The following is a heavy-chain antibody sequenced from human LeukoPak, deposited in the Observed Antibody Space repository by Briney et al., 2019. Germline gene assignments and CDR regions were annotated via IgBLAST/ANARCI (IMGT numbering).Heavy chain of an antibody. CDR3: ARGRVLGFGEPLYYFYY. Sequence: PSETLSLTSAVYGGSFSGYYWSWIRQPPRKGLEWIGEINHSGSTNYNPSLKSRVTIPVDTSKNQFSLKLSSVTAADTAVYYCARGRVLGFGEPLYYFYYWGQGTLVTVSS. V-gene: IGHV4-34*01. D-gene: IGHD3-10*01. J-gene: IGHJ4*02. CDR1: GGSFSGYY. CDR2: INHSGST.